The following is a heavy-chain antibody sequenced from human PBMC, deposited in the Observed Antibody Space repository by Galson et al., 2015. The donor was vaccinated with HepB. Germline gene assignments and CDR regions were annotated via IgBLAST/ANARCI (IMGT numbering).Heavy chain of an antibody. CDR1: GGSISSSSYY. CDR3: ARLSGWGSNKGRFDP. J-gene: IGHJ5*02. D-gene: IGHD6-13*01. CDR2: IYYSGST. V-gene: IGHV4-39*01. Sequence: SETLSLTCTVSGGSISSSSYYWGWIRQPPGKGLEWIGSIYYSGSTYYNPSLKSRVTISVDTSKNQFSLKLSSVTAADTAVYYCARLSGWGSNKGRFDPWGQGTLVTVSS.